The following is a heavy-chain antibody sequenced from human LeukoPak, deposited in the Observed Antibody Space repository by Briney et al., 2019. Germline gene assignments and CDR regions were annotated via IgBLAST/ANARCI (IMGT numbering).Heavy chain of an antibody. CDR1: GGSLSGYY. Sequence: SETLSLTCAVYGGSLSGYYWSWIGQPPGKGLEWIGEINHSGSTNYNPSLKSRVTISVDTSKNQFSLKLSSVTAADTAVYYCAREGGYCSSTSCYYKFNWFDPWGQGTLVTVSS. V-gene: IGHV4-34*01. CDR3: AREGGYCSSTSCYYKFNWFDP. CDR2: INHSGST. D-gene: IGHD2-2*01. J-gene: IGHJ5*02.